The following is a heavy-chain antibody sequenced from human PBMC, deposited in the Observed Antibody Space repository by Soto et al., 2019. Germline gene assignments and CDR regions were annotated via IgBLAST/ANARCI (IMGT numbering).Heavy chain of an antibody. Sequence: PSETLSLTCTVSGGSISSYYWSWIRRPPGRGLEWIGYIYYSGSTNYNPSLKSRVTISVDTSKNQFSLKLSSVTAADTAVYYCARRYFDYWGQGTLVTVSS. V-gene: IGHV4-59*08. CDR2: IYYSGST. CDR1: GGSISSYY. CDR3: ARRYFDY. J-gene: IGHJ4*02.